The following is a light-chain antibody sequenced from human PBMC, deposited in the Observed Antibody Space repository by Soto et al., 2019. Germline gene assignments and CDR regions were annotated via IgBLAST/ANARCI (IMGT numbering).Light chain of an antibody. CDR2: EVS. J-gene: IGLJ1*01. V-gene: IGLV2-14*01. CDR3: CSYAGRYTYV. Sequence: QSALTQPASVSGSPGQSITISCTGTSSDVGSYHYVSWFQQHPGKAPKLIIFEVSDRPSGVSTRFSGSKSGDTASLTISGLQTEDEADYYCCSYAGRYTYVFGSGTKLTVL. CDR1: SSDVGSYHY.